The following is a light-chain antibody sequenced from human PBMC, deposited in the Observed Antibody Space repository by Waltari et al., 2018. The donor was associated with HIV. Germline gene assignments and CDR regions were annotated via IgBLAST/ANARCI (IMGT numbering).Light chain of an antibody. CDR1: NIGSKS. Sequence: SYVLTQPPSVSVAPGKTARITWWGNNIGSKSVHWYQQKPGQAPVLVIYYDSDRPSGIPERFSGSNSGNTATLTISRVEAGDEADYYCQVWDSSSDHRVVFGGGTKVTVL. CDR2: YDS. J-gene: IGLJ2*01. CDR3: QVWDSSSDHRVV. V-gene: IGLV3-21*04.